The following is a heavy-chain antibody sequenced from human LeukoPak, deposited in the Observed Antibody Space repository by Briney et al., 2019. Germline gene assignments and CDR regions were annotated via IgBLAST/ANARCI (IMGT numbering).Heavy chain of an antibody. Sequence: SETLSLTCTVSGGSISSGGYYWSWIRQHPGKGLEWFGYIYYSGSTYYNPSLKSRVTISVDTSKNQFSLKLSSVTAADTAVYYCARVQCSSTSCYTGYYYGMDVWGQGTTVTVSS. V-gene: IGHV4-31*03. D-gene: IGHD2-2*02. CDR2: IYYSGST. CDR3: ARVQCSSTSCYTGYYYGMDV. J-gene: IGHJ6*02. CDR1: GGSISSGGYY.